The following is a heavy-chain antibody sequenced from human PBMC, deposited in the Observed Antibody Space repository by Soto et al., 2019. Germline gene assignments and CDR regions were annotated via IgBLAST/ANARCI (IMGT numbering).Heavy chain of an antibody. Sequence: QVQLQESGPGLVKPSGTLSLTCAVSVGSISISNCWSWVRQPPGKGLEWIGEIYHSGSTNYNPSLKSRVTISVDKSKNQFSLKLSSVTAADTAVYYCARVVGGYYYGMDVWGQGTTVTVSS. CDR3: ARVVGGYYYGMDV. J-gene: IGHJ6*02. D-gene: IGHD2-2*01. V-gene: IGHV4-4*02. CDR1: VGSISISNC. CDR2: IYHSGST.